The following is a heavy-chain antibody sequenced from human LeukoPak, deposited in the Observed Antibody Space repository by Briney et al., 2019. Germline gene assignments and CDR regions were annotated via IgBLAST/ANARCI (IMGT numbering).Heavy chain of an antibody. D-gene: IGHD3-3*01. J-gene: IGHJ4*02. CDR2: ISGSGGST. CDR3: AKEISYYDFWSGYSAFDY. Sequence: GGSLRLSCAASGFTFSSYAMSWVRQAPGKGLEWVSAISGSGGSTYYADSVKGRFTISRDNSKNTLYLQMNSLRAEDTAVYYCAKEISYYDFWSGYSAFDYWGQGTLVTVSS. V-gene: IGHV3-23*01. CDR1: GFTFSSYA.